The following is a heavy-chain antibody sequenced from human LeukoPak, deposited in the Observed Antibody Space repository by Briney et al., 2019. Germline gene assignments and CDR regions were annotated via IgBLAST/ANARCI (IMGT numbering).Heavy chain of an antibody. CDR1: GGSISSSSYY. Sequence: SQTLSLTCTVSGGSISSSSYYWGWIRQPPGKGLEWIGSIHYSGITYYNPSLKSRLTISVDTSKNQLSLKLSSVTAADTAVYYCAKNSGDYPLGYWGQGTLVTVSS. CDR2: IHYSGIT. D-gene: IGHD1-26*01. CDR3: AKNSGDYPLGY. V-gene: IGHV4-39*01. J-gene: IGHJ4*02.